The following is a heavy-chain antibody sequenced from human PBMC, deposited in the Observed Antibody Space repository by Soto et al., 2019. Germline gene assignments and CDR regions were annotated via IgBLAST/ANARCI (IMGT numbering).Heavy chain of an antibody. CDR2: IKSGWTYT. V-gene: IGHV3-74*01. CDR3: ARGDRGAFDL. D-gene: IGHD2-21*02. J-gene: IGHJ3*01. CDR1: GFTFSNYW. Sequence: PGGSLRLSCAASGFTFSNYWMHWVRQAPGNGLVLGSRIKSGWTYTNYADSVKGRFTISRGNAKDTLYLQMNRLRAEDTAVYYCARGDRGAFDLWGQGTMVTDSS.